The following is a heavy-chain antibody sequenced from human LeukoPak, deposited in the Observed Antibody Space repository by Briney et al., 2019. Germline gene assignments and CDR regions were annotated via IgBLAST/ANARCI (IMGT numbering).Heavy chain of an antibody. Sequence: SETLSLTCTVSDYSISSGYYWGWIRQPPGKGLEWIGSIHYSGSTYYNPSLQSRVTISIDTSKNQFSLKLRFVTAADTAVYYCARAPHFFDTSGSRYYFDYWGQGALVTVSS. CDR2: IHYSGST. V-gene: IGHV4-38-2*02. J-gene: IGHJ4*02. CDR3: ARAPHFFDTSGSRYYFDY. D-gene: IGHD3-22*01. CDR1: DYSISSGYY.